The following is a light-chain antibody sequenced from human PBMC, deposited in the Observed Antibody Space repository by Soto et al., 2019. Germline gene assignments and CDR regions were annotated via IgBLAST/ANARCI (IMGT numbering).Light chain of an antibody. CDR1: QSMSSD. V-gene: IGKV1-39*01. Sequence: DIQLTQSPSSLSASVGDGVTITCRASQSMSSDLNWYQQKAGQAPKLLIYVASNLQIGVPSRFSGSGSGTEFTLTINSLQPEDFATYYCQQGHSAPRTFGLGTKVEVK. J-gene: IGKJ1*01. CDR3: QQGHSAPRT. CDR2: VAS.